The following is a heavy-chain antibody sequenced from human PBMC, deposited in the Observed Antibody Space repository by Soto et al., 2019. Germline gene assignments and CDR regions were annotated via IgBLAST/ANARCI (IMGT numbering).Heavy chain of an antibody. CDR2: IKDEGSEK. V-gene: IGHV3-7*01. CDR1: GFTYSGYW. D-gene: IGHD2-15*01. CDR3: ARDGYCSGGRCYRRNDY. Sequence: EVQLVESGGGLVQPGGSLRLSCAASGFTYSGYWMTWARQAPGKGLEWVAQIKDEGSEKFYVDSVKGRFTISRDNADNLLYLQMNSLRAEDTSVYFCARDGYCSGGRCYRRNDYWGQGTLVIVSS. J-gene: IGHJ4*02.